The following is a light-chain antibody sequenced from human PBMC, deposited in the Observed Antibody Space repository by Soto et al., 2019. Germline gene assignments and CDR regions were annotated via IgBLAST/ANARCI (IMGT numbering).Light chain of an antibody. V-gene: IGLV2-8*01. CDR2: EVN. Sequence: QSALTQPPSASGSPGQSVTISCTGTSSDVGGYIYVSWYQHHPGKAPTLMIYEVNKRPSGVPDRFSGSKSGNTASLTVSGLQAEDEADYYCSSYAGSNNLVFGGGTKLTVL. J-gene: IGLJ2*01. CDR1: SSDVGGYIY. CDR3: SSYAGSNNLV.